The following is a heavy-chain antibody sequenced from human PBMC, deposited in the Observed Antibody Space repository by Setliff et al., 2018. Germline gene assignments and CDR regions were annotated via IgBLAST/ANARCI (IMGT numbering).Heavy chain of an antibody. J-gene: IGHJ3*02. CDR1: GFTFSSYW. V-gene: IGHV3-74*01. D-gene: IGHD1-26*01. CDR2: INSDGSST. CDR3: APLTWDDAFDI. Sequence: PGGSLRLSCVMSGFTFSSYWMHWVRQAPGKGLVWVSRINSDGSSTSYADSVKGRFTISRDNAKNTLYLQMNSLRAEDTAVYYCAPLTWDDAFDIWGQGTMVTVSS.